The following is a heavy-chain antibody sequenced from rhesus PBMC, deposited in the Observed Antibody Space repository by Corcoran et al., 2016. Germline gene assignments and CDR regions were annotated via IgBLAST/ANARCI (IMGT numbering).Heavy chain of an antibody. Sequence: QLQLQESGPGLVKPSETLSVTCAVSGGSISSSYWSWIRQAPGKGLEGIGYIYGSVTSTNANPSLNGRVTLSVDTSKNQLSLKLSSVTTADTAVYYCARDRYSGSWNDAFDFWGQGLRVTVSS. CDR1: GGSISSSY. CDR2: IYGSVTST. V-gene: IGHV4-169*02. D-gene: IGHD6-25*01. CDR3: ARDRYSGSWNDAFDF. J-gene: IGHJ3*01.